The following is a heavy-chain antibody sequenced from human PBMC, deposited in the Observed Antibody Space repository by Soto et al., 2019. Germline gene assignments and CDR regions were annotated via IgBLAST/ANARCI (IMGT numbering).Heavy chain of an antibody. CDR1: GFTFSSYA. Sequence: GGSLRLSCAASGFTFSSYAMSWVRQAPGKGLEWVSAISGSGGSTYYADSVKGRFTISRDNSKNTLYLQMNSLRAEDTAVYYCAKDFWSGYYTGIEDYFDYWGQGTLVTVSS. V-gene: IGHV3-23*01. D-gene: IGHD3-3*01. J-gene: IGHJ4*02. CDR3: AKDFWSGYYTGIEDYFDY. CDR2: ISGSGGST.